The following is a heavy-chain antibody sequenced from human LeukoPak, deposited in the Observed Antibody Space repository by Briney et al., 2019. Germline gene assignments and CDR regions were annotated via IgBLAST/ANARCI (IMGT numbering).Heavy chain of an antibody. Sequence: GGSLRLSCAASGFSFSLYWMHWVRQTPGKGLVWVSRLNSDGSITSYADSVKGRFTISRDNAKNTLYLEMNSLRAEDTAVYYCVREYCGGVCYTDFWGQGTLVTVSS. V-gene: IGHV3-74*01. CDR2: LNSDGSIT. CDR3: VREYCGGVCYTDF. J-gene: IGHJ4*02. CDR1: GFSFSLYW. D-gene: IGHD2-21*02.